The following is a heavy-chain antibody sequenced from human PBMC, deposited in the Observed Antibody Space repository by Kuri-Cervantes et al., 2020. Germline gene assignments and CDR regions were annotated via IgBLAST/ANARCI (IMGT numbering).Heavy chain of an antibody. V-gene: IGHV3-7*01. CDR1: GFTFSNYW. CDR3: ARDPHCSGGNCYSVY. CDR2: MNQDRSAR. Sequence: GESLKISCAASGFTFSNYWMSWVRQAPGKGLEWVANMNQDRSARYYVDSVEGRFTISRDNAKNSVYLQMNSLRAEDTAVYYCARDPHCSGGNCYSVYWGQGTLVTVSS. J-gene: IGHJ4*02. D-gene: IGHD2-15*01.